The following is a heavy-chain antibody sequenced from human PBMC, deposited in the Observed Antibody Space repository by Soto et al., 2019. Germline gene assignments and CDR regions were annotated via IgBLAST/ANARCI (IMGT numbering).Heavy chain of an antibody. V-gene: IGHV4-59*01. Sequence: SETLSLTCTVSGGSISSYYWSWIRQPPGKGLEWIGYIYYSGSTNYNPSLKSRVTISVDTSKNQFSLKLSSVTAADTAVYYCARSYYDFWSGYDGWYFDYWGQGTLVTVSS. CDR1: GGSISSYY. J-gene: IGHJ4*02. CDR2: IYYSGST. D-gene: IGHD3-3*01. CDR3: ARSYYDFWSGYDGWYFDY.